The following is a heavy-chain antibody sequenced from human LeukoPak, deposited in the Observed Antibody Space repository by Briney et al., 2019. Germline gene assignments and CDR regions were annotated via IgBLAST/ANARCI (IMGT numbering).Heavy chain of an antibody. Sequence: SETLSLTCTVSGGSISSSNWWSWVRQPPGKGLEWIGEIYHSGSTNYNPSLKSRVTISVDKSKNQFSLKLSSVTAADTAVYYCARDGTNRWFDPWGQGILVTVSS. V-gene: IGHV4-4*02. CDR2: IYHSGST. D-gene: IGHD1-26*01. CDR1: GGSISSSNW. CDR3: ARDGTNRWFDP. J-gene: IGHJ5*02.